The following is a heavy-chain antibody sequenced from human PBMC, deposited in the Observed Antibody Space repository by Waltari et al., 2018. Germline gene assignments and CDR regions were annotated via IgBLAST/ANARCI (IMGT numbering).Heavy chain of an antibody. CDR3: ARVGAGQGLRRKRPTGYYDY. CDR1: GGSFSGYY. D-gene: IGHD3-9*01. Sequence: QVQLQQWGAGLLKPSETLSLTCAVYGGSFSGYYWRWIRQPPGKGLEWIGEINHSGSTNYNPSLKSRVTISVDTSKNQFSLKLSSVTAADTAVYYCARVGAGQGLRRKRPTGYYDYWGQGTLVTVSS. J-gene: IGHJ4*02. CDR2: INHSGST. V-gene: IGHV4-34*01.